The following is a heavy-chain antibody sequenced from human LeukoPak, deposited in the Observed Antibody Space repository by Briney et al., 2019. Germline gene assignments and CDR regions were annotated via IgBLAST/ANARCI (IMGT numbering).Heavy chain of an antibody. CDR3: ATSGYYYDSSGYPLFDY. J-gene: IGHJ4*02. CDR1: GYTLTELS. V-gene: IGHV1-24*01. Sequence: ASVKVSCKVSGYTLTELSMHWVRQAPGKGLEWMGGFDPEDGETIYAQKFQGRVTMTEDTSTDTAYMELSSLRSEDTAVYYCATSGYYYDSSGYPLFDYWGQGTLVTVSS. CDR2: FDPEDGET. D-gene: IGHD3-22*01.